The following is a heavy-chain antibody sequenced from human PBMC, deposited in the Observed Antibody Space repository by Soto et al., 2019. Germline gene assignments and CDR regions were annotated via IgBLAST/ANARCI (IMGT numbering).Heavy chain of an antibody. J-gene: IGHJ4*02. Sequence: DVQLVESGGALVQPGGSLRLSCTASGFTFDDYAIHWVRQAPGKGLEWISGISWNGDATGYADSVKGRFTISRDNAKNSLYLQMNSLRTEDTAMYFCANLPLYGSGFDCWGQGTRVTVAS. V-gene: IGHV3-9*01. CDR1: GFTFDDYA. D-gene: IGHD3-10*01. CDR2: ISWNGDAT. CDR3: ANLPLYGSGFDC.